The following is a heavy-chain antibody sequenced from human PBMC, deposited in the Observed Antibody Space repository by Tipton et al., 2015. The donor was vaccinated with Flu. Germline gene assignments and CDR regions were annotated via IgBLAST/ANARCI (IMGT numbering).Heavy chain of an antibody. V-gene: IGHV4-59*08. J-gene: IGHJ4*02. D-gene: IGHD3-10*01. CDR1: ADSISSNY. CDR3: ARGSGSGTEMIFDF. Sequence: TLSLTCSVSADSISSNYWSWIRQSPGKGLEWIGYIYNTWSTNYNPSLKSRVTISVDTSKNQFSLNLRSMTAADTAVYYCARGSGSGTEMIFDFWGQGTLVTVSS. CDR2: IYNTWST.